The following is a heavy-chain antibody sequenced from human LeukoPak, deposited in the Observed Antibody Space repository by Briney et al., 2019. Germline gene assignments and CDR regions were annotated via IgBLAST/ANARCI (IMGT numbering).Heavy chain of an antibody. CDR2: LGRTGEYK. V-gene: IGHV3-23*01. CDR3: ARDWGYYYYYGMDV. J-gene: IGHJ6*02. D-gene: IGHD3-16*01. CDR1: GFTFSGYS. Sequence: GGSLRLSCAASGFTFSGYSMSWVRQAPGKGLEWVAGLGRTGEYKYYADSVKGRFTISRDNSKDTVSLQMNSLRAEDTAVYYCARDWGYYYYYGMDVWGQGTTVTVSS.